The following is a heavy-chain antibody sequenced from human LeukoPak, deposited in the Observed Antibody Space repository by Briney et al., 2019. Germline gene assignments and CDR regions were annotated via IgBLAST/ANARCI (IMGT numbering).Heavy chain of an antibody. CDR2: IYSGGST. D-gene: IGHD6-19*01. J-gene: IGHJ4*02. Sequence: PGGSLRLSCAASGFTVSSNYMSWVRQAPGKGLEWVSVIYSGGSTYYADSVKGRFTISRDNSKNTLYLQMNSLRAEDTAVYYCAKDLLRGWSSGWYGALDYWGQGTLVTVSS. CDR1: GFTVSSNY. CDR3: AKDLLRGWSSGWYGALDY. V-gene: IGHV3-53*05.